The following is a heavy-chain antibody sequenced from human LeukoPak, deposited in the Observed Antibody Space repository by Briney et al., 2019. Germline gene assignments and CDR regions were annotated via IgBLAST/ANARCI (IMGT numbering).Heavy chain of an antibody. V-gene: IGHV3-23*01. CDR2: ISGGGGTT. CDR1: GFTSSSYA. Sequence: GGSLRLSCAASGFTSSSYAMNWVRQAPGKGLEWVSAISGGGGTTYYADSVKGRFTISRDNSKNTLFLQMNSLRAGDTAVYYCAKDREGLSSGYDLEYFDYWGQGTLVTVSS. D-gene: IGHD5-12*01. CDR3: AKDREGLSSGYDLEYFDY. J-gene: IGHJ4*02.